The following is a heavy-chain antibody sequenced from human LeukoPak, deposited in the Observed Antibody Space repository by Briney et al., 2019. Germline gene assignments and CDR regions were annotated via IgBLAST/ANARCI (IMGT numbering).Heavy chain of an antibody. D-gene: IGHD5-18*01. CDR2: ISGSGGST. J-gene: IGHJ4*02. V-gene: IGHV3-23*01. Sequence: GGSLRLSCAASGFTFSSYAMSWVRQAPGKGLEWVSAISGSGGSTYYADSVKGRFTISRDNSKNTLHLQMNSLRAEDTAVYYCAKSDHGYSYGYPFYYFDYWGQGTLVTVSS. CDR3: AKSDHGYSYGYPFYYFDY. CDR1: GFTFSSYA.